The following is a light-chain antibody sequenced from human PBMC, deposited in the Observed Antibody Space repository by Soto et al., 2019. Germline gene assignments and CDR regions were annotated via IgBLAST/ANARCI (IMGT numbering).Light chain of an antibody. J-gene: IGKJ1*01. CDR1: QSISSW. V-gene: IGKV1-5*01. Sequence: DIPMTQSPSTLSASVGDRVTITCRASQSISSWLAWYQQKPGKAPKLLIYDASSLESGVPSRFSCSRSGTELTLTIRSLQPDDFATYYGQQYNSYWTFGQGTKVEIK. CDR3: QQYNSYWT. CDR2: DAS.